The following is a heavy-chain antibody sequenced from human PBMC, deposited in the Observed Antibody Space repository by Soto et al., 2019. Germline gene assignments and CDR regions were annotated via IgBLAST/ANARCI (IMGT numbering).Heavy chain of an antibody. CDR1: GYTFTSYA. V-gene: IGHV1-3*01. D-gene: IGHD6-13*01. CDR2: INAGNGNT. J-gene: IGHJ4*02. CDR3: ARDIMAAAPDY. Sequence: ASVKVSCKASGYTFTSYAIHWVRQATGQRLEWMGWINAGNGNTKYSQKFQGRVTITRDTSASTAYMELSSLRSEDTAVYYCARDIMAAAPDYWGQGTLVTVSS.